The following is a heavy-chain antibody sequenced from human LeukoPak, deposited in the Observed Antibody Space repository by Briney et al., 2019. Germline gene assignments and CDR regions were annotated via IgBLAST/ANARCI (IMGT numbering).Heavy chain of an antibody. CDR3: ATVGSGSYLFDY. CDR1: GFTFSSYG. V-gene: IGHV3-23*01. J-gene: IGHJ4*02. D-gene: IGHD1-26*01. Sequence: GGSLRLSCAASGFTFSSYGMSWVRQAPGKGLEWVSSISTSSASTYYADSVKGRFTVSRDNSKNTLYLQMNSLRAEDTAVYYCATVGSGSYLFDYWGQGTLVTVSS. CDR2: ISTSSAST.